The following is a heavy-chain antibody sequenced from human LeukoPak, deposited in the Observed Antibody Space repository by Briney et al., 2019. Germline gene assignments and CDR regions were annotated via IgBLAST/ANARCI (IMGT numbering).Heavy chain of an antibody. D-gene: IGHD6-25*01. J-gene: IGHJ4*02. CDR1: GGSTSSYY. CDR2: IYYTGSA. CDR3: ARHHRHSSEIRPYFDY. Sequence: SETLSLTCTVSGGSTSSYYWSWIRQPPGKGPEWIGYIYYTGSANYNPSLKSRVTISVDTSKNQFSLKLSSVTAADTAVYYCARHHRHSSEIRPYFDYWGQGTLVTVSS. V-gene: IGHV4-59*08.